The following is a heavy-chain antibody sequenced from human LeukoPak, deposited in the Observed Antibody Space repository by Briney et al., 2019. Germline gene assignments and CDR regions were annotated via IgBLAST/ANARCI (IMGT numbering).Heavy chain of an antibody. D-gene: IGHD3-9*01. CDR3: ARPYYEILTGYLYYFDY. J-gene: IGHJ4*02. V-gene: IGHV3-21*01. CDR1: GFTFSSYS. Sequence: GGSLRLSCAASGFTFSSYSMNWVRQAPGKGLEWVSSISSSSSYIYYADSVKGRFTITRDNPKNSLYLQMNSLRAEDTAVYYCARPYYEILTGYLYYFDYWGQGTLVTVSS. CDR2: ISSSSSYI.